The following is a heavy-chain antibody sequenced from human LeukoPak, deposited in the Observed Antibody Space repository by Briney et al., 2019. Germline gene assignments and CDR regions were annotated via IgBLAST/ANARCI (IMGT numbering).Heavy chain of an antibody. CDR1: GFTVSSNY. CDR3: ARVDGSGSYGWFDP. D-gene: IGHD3-10*01. CDR2: IYSGGST. V-gene: IGHV3-53*01. J-gene: IGHJ5*02. Sequence: PGGSLRLSCAASGFTVSSNYMSWVRQAPGKGLEWVSVIYSGGSTYYADSVKGRFTISRDNSKNTLYLQMNSLRAEDTAVYYCARVDGSGSYGWFDPWGQGTLVTVSS.